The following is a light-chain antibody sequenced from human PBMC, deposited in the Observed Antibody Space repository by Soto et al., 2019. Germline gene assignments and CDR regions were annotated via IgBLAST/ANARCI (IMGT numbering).Light chain of an antibody. CDR1: QGVSSNY. V-gene: IGKV3-20*01. Sequence: ESVLTQSPGTLSLSPGERATLSCRASQGVSSNYLAWYQQRPGQAPRLLIYDASSRATGIPDRFSGGGSGTDFTLTISRLEPEDFAVYYCQQYGGSPHTFGQGTKLEIK. J-gene: IGKJ2*01. CDR3: QQYGGSPHT. CDR2: DAS.